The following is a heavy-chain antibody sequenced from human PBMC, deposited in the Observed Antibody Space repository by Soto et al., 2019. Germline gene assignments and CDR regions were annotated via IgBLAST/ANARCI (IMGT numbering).Heavy chain of an antibody. Sequence: EVQLVESGGGLVQPGGSLRLSCAASGFTFSSYEMNWVRQAPGKGLEWVSYISSSGSTIYYAGSVKGRFTISRDNAKNSLYLQMNSLRAEDTAVYYCAREGHRDPTVTTFDYWGQGTLVTVSS. J-gene: IGHJ4*02. V-gene: IGHV3-48*03. CDR3: AREGHRDPTVTTFDY. CDR2: ISSSGSTI. D-gene: IGHD4-17*01. CDR1: GFTFSSYE.